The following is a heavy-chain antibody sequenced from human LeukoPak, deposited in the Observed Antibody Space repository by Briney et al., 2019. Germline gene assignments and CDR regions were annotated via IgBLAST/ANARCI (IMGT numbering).Heavy chain of an antibody. CDR3: ATYRQVLLPFES. J-gene: IGHJ4*02. D-gene: IGHD2-8*02. Sequence: ETLSLTCTVSGGSISSHFWSWIRQPPGKGLEWVSSIFPSGGEIHYADSVRGRFTISRDNSKSTLSLQMNSLRAEDTAIYYCATYRQVLLPFESWGQGTLVTVSS. CDR2: IFPSGGEI. CDR1: GGSISSHF. V-gene: IGHV3-23*01.